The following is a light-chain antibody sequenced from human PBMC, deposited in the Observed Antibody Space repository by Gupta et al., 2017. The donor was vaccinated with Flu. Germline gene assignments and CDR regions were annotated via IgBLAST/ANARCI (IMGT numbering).Light chain of an antibody. CDR3: QQSQSSWLT. CDR2: VAS. J-gene: IGKJ4*01. V-gene: IGKV1-39*01. Sequence: VDRVTITCRTSEIINTYLNWYQQKPGKAPKLLIYVASHLQSGVPSRFSGSGSGTDFTLTISNIQLEDFATYYCQQSQSSWLTFGGGTKVEI. CDR1: EIINTY.